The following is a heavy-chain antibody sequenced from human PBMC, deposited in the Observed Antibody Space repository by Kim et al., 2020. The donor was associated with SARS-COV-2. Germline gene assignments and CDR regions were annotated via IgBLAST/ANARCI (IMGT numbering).Heavy chain of an antibody. CDR3: VRYVRSYGAVL. Sequence: GGSLRLSCLGSGFTFNDYAIHWVRRAPGKGLEYVSATTRSGDGSFYADSVEGRFTISRDNSKSTLYLQMNSLGPEDTSVYYCVRYVRSYGAVLWGQGTLVIVSS. J-gene: IGHJ4*02. CDR2: TTRSGDGS. D-gene: IGHD3-10*01. V-gene: IGHV3-64D*06. CDR1: GFTFNDYA.